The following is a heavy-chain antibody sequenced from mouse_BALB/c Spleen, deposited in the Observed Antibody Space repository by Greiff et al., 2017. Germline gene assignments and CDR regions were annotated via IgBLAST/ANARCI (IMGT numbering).Heavy chain of an antibody. D-gene: IGHD2-4*01. CDR3: ARSSYDYVAMDY. V-gene: IGHV1S81*02. CDR1: GYTFTSYW. CDR2: INPSNGRT. J-gene: IGHJ4*01. Sequence: QVQLQQPGAELVKPGASVKLSCKASGYTFTSYWMHWVKQRPGQGLEWIGEINPSNGRTNYNEKFKSKATLTVDKSSSTAYMQLSSLTSEDSAVYDCARSSYDYVAMDYWGQGTSVTVSS.